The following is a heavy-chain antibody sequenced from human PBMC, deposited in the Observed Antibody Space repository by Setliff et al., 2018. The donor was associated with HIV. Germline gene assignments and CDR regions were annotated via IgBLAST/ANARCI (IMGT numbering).Heavy chain of an antibody. CDR2: INGDGSFT. D-gene: IGHD3-16*01. Sequence: PGESLRLSCAGSGFTFSSSWMHWVRQAPGKGLVWVSRINGDGSFTVYADSVEGRFTISRDNSKNTPYLQMNSVRGEDTAVYYCTSWGVPRDGFDIWGHGTKVTVSS. V-gene: IGHV3-74*01. CDR1: GFTFSSSW. CDR3: TSWGVPRDGFDI. J-gene: IGHJ3*02.